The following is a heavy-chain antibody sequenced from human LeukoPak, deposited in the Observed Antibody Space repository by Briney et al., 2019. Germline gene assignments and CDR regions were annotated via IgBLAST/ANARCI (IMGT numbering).Heavy chain of an antibody. CDR3: AKVHEQWLVWASYFDY. Sequence: PGGSLRLSCAASGFTFSSYAMSWVRQAPGKGLEWVSAISGSGGSTYYADSVKGRFTISRDNSKNTRYLQMNSLRAEDTAVYYCAKVHEQWLVWASYFDYWGQGTLVTVSS. D-gene: IGHD6-19*01. J-gene: IGHJ4*02. V-gene: IGHV3-23*01. CDR2: ISGSGGST. CDR1: GFTFSSYA.